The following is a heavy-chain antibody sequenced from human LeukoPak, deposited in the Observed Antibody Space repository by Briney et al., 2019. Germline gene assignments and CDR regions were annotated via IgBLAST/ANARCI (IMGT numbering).Heavy chain of an antibody. J-gene: IGHJ3*02. CDR1: GFTLSSYA. V-gene: IGHV3-7*01. CDR3: ARDQWWGTPLLGTDAFDI. CDR2: IKQDGSEK. Sequence: GRSLRLSCAASGFTLSSYAMPWVRQAPGKGLEWVANIKQDGSEKYYLDSVKGRFTISRDNAKNSLYLQMKSLRDEDTALYYCARDQWWGTPLLGTDAFDIWGQGTMVTVSS. D-gene: IGHD2-8*01.